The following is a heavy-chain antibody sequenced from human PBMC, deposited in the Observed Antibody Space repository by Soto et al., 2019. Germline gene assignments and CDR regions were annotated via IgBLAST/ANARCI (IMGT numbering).Heavy chain of an antibody. V-gene: IGHV3-23*03. CDR3: AKAAIWGGGRYYYYYMDV. Sequence: EVQLLESGGGLVQPGGSLRLSCAASGFIFSGYGMTWVRHAPGKGLEWVSIINAGGSTTHYADSVKGRFTISRDDSKNTLYLQKNSLRGDDTAVYYCAKAAIWGGGRYYYYYMDVWGKWTTVTVSS. CDR2: INAGGSTT. J-gene: IGHJ6*03. D-gene: IGHD2-15*01. CDR1: GFIFSGYG.